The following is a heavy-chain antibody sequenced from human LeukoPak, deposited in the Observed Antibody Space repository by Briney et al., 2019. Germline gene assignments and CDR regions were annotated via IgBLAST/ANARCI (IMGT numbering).Heavy chain of an antibody. D-gene: IGHD3-22*01. CDR3: AKDKGTYYYDSSGYGLAFDI. CDR2: ISGSGGST. CDR1: GFSFSMYW. J-gene: IGHJ3*02. V-gene: IGHV3-23*01. Sequence: GGSLRLSCAASGFSFSMYWMTWVRQAPGKGLEWVSAISGSGGSTYYADSVKGRFTISRDNSKNTLYLQMNSLRAEDTAVYYCAKDKGTYYYDSSGYGLAFDIWGQGTMVTVSS.